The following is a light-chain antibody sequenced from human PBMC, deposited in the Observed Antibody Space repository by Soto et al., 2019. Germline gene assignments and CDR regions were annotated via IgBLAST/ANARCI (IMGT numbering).Light chain of an antibody. CDR3: QQYSSTLPLT. V-gene: IGKV4-1*01. Sequence: DIVMTQSPDSLAVSLGERVTINCKSSQSVLYSSNKKNYLAWYQQKPGQPPKLLIYWASTRQFGVPDRFSGSGSATDFTLTISSLQAEDVAVYYCQQYSSTLPLTFGGGTKVEIK. CDR2: WAS. J-gene: IGKJ4*01. CDR1: QSVLYSSNKKNY.